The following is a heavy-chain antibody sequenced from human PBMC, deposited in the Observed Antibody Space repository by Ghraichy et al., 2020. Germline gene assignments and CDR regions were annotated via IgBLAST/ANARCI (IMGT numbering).Heavy chain of an antibody. J-gene: IGHJ4*02. D-gene: IGHD2-2*01. Sequence: SETLSLTCTVSGGSISDYYWNWIRQPPGKGLEWIGYIYYTGSTNYNPSLKSRVTISVDTSNNHFSLRLSSVTAADTAVYYCARPLVVGVGKIRHLDYWGQGTQVTVSS. CDR1: GGSISDYY. V-gene: IGHV4-59*01. CDR3: ARPLVVGVGKIRHLDY. CDR2: IYYTGST.